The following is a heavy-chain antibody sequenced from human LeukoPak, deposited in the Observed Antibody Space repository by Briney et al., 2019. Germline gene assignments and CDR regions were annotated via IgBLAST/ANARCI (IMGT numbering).Heavy chain of an antibody. CDR3: ARDQVYCSGGSCYWVDYYYYYGMDV. Sequence: ASVKVSCKASGYTFTSYGISWVRQAPGQGLEWMGWISAYNGNTNYAQKLQDRVTMTTDTSTSTAYMELRSLRSDDTAVYYCARDQVYCSGGSCYWVDYYYYYGMDVWGQGTTVTVSS. CDR2: ISAYNGNT. V-gene: IGHV1-18*01. CDR1: GYTFTSYG. J-gene: IGHJ6*02. D-gene: IGHD2-15*01.